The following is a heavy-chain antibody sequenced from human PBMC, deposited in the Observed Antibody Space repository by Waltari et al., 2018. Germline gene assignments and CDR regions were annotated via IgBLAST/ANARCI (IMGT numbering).Heavy chain of an antibody. D-gene: IGHD3-10*01. Sequence: QVQLVQSGAEVKKPGATVQVSCKASGYTFTDYYIHWVRQAPGQGLEWVWWINPNNGGTNNAQKFQGRVTMTRDTSISTAYMELSRLRSDDTAIYYCARVGYYGSGSYLSYWGQGTLVTVSS. CDR2: INPNNGGT. J-gene: IGHJ4*02. V-gene: IGHV1-2*02. CDR1: GYTFTDYY. CDR3: ARVGYYGSGSYLSY.